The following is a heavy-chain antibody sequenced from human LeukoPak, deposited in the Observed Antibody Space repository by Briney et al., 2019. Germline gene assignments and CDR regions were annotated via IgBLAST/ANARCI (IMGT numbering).Heavy chain of an antibody. CDR3: ARVGGSYDYVWGSYRYSHWFDP. J-gene: IGHJ5*02. CDR2: IYYSGST. Sequence: SETLSLTCTVSGGSISSYYWSWIRQPPGKGLEWIGYIYYSGSTNYNPSLKSRVTISVDTSKNQFSLKLSSVTAADTAVYYCARVGGSYDYVWGSYRYSHWFDPWGQGTLVTVSS. V-gene: IGHV4-59*01. D-gene: IGHD3-16*02. CDR1: GGSISSYY.